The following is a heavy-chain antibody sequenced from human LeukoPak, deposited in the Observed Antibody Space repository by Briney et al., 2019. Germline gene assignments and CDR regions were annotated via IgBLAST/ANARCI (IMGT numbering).Heavy chain of an antibody. CDR2: IYPGDSDT. J-gene: IGHJ4*02. CDR3: ARQSRIAAAGNYFDY. Sequence: GESLKISCQGSGYSFTSYWIAWVRQMPGKGLEWMGIIYPGDSDTRYSPSFQGQVTISADKSISTAYLQWNSLKVSDTAMYYCARQSRIAAAGNYFDYWGQGTLVTVSS. CDR1: GYSFTSYW. D-gene: IGHD6-13*01. V-gene: IGHV5-51*01.